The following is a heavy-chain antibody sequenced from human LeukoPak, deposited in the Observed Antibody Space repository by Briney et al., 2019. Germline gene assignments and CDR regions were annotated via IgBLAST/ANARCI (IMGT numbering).Heavy chain of an antibody. J-gene: IGHJ4*02. CDR2: IHYDGSNK. CDR1: GFTFSNYG. Sequence: GGSLRLSCAASGFTFSNYGMHWVRQAPGKGLEWVAFIHYDGSNKYYADSVKGRFTISRDNPKNTLYLQMNSLRAEDTAVYCCAKRITRGGYYDRNYFDYWGQGTLVTVSS. D-gene: IGHD1-26*01. V-gene: IGHV3-30*02. CDR3: AKRITRGGYYDRNYFDY.